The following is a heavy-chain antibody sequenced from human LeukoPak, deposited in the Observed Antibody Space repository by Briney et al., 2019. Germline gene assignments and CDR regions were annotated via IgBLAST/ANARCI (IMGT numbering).Heavy chain of an antibody. CDR3: ARDVNWFDS. J-gene: IGHJ5*01. CDR2: TYYRSKWYN. V-gene: IGHV6-1*01. CDR1: GDSVSTRSAA. Sequence: SQTLSLTCAISGDSVSTRSAAWNWIRQSPSRCLEWLGKTYYRSKWYNDYAVSVKGRITVKADTSKNQFSLQLNSVTPEDTAVYFCARDVNWFDSWGQGTLLTVSS.